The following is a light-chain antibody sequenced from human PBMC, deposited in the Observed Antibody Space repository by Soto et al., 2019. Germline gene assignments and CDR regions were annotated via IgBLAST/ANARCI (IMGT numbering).Light chain of an antibody. V-gene: IGKV3-15*01. Sequence: EIVMTQSPATLSMSPGERATLSCRASQSVSSNLAWYQQKPVQAPRLLIYGASTRATGMPARFSGSGSGTEFNLTISSLQSEDFAVYYCQQYNNLPSFGGGTKVEIK. CDR1: QSVSSN. J-gene: IGKJ4*01. CDR3: QQYNNLPS. CDR2: GAS.